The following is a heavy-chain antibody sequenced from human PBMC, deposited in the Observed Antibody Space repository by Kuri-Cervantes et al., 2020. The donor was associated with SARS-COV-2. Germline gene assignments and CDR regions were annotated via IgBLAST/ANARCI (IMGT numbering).Heavy chain of an antibody. CDR2: ISSSSSYI. CDR3: YAIAVAGTVDY. Sequence: GESLQISCAASGFTFSSYSMNWVRQAPGKGLEWVSSISSSSSYIYYADSVKGRFTISRDNAKNSLYLQMNSLRAEDTAVYYCYAIAVAGTVDYWGQGTLVTVSS. CDR1: GFTFSSYS. J-gene: IGHJ4*02. D-gene: IGHD6-19*01. V-gene: IGHV3-21*01.